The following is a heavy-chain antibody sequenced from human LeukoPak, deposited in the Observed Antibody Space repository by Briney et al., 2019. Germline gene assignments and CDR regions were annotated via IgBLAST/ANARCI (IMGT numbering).Heavy chain of an antibody. CDR3: ARDLWEGSGSYYNVIAN. J-gene: IGHJ4*02. CDR2: INSDGSST. V-gene: IGHV3-74*01. CDR1: GFIFSRYW. Sequence: GGSLSLSCAASGFIFSRYWMHWVRQDPGKGLVWVSGINSDGSSTNYADSVKGRFTISRDNAKNSLYLQMNSLRAEDTAVYHCARDLWEGSGSYYNVIANWGQGTLVTVSS. D-gene: IGHD3-10*01.